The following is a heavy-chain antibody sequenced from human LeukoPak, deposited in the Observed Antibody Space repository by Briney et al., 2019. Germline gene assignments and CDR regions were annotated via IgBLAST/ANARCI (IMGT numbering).Heavy chain of an antibody. CDR3: AKAGAWTNNFVY. J-gene: IGHJ4*02. Sequence: GGSLRLSCAASGFTFSSYAMTWVRQAPGKGMEWVSAISAGGGSSYYADSVKGRFTISRDNSKNTLYLQLNSLRAEDTAVYYCAKAGAWTNNFVYWGQGTLVTVPP. CDR1: GFTFSSYA. V-gene: IGHV3-23*01. CDR2: ISAGGGSS. D-gene: IGHD1/OR15-1a*01.